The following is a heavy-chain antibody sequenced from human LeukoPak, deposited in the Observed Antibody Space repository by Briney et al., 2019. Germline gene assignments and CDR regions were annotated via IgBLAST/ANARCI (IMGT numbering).Heavy chain of an antibody. D-gene: IGHD3-22*01. CDR2: ISSNGGST. CDR1: GFTFSIYA. J-gene: IGHJ4*02. Sequence: GGSLRLSCSASGFTFSIYAMHWVRQAPGKGLEYVSVISSNGGSTYYADSVKGRFTISRDNSKTTLYLQMSSLRPEDTALYYCVRYYYDSSGYLDYWGQGTLVTVSS. CDR3: VRYYYDSSGYLDY. V-gene: IGHV3-64D*09.